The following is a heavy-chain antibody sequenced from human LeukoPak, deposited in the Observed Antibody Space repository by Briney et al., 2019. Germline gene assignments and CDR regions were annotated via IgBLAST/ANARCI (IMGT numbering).Heavy chain of an antibody. D-gene: IGHD3-22*01. CDR2: ISYDGSSK. CDR1: GFTFKNYW. V-gene: IGHV3-30-3*01. CDR3: AREESMIAFDY. Sequence: GGSLRLSCVASGFTFKNYWMSWVRQAPGKGLEWVAVISYDGSSKYYADSVKGRFTISRDNSKNTLYLQMNSLRAEDTAVYYCAREESMIAFDYWGQGTLVTVSS. J-gene: IGHJ4*02.